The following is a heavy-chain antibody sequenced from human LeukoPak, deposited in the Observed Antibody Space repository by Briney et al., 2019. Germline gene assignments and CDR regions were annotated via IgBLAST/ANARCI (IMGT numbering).Heavy chain of an antibody. V-gene: IGHV4-61*02. CDR1: GGSISSGSYY. Sequence: SETLSLTCTVSGGSISSGSYYWSWIRQPAGKGLEWIGRIYTSGSTYYNPSLKSRVTISVDTSKNQFSLKLSSVTAADTAVYYCARNSGYDLNWFDPWGQGTLVTVSS. J-gene: IGHJ5*02. D-gene: IGHD5-12*01. CDR3: ARNSGYDLNWFDP. CDR2: IYTSGST.